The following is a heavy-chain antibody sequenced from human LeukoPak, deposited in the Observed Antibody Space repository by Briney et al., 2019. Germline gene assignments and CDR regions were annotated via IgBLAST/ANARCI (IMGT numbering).Heavy chain of an antibody. CDR3: ARGPLTYYYDSSGYYQSYYYYYYGTDV. CDR1: GYTFTGYY. V-gene: IGHV1-2*04. J-gene: IGHJ6*02. Sequence: ASVKVSCKASGYTFTGYYMHWVRQAPGQGLEWMGWINPNSGGTNYAQKFQGWVTMTRDTSISTAYMELSRLRSDDTAVYYCARGPLTYYYDSSGYYQSYYYYYYGTDVWGQGTTVTVSS. CDR2: INPNSGGT. D-gene: IGHD3-22*01.